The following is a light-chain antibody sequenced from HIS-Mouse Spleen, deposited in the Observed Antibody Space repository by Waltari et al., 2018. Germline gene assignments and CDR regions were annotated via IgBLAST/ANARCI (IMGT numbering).Light chain of an antibody. CDR3: SSYTRSSTEV. CDR2: DVS. V-gene: IGLV2-14*03. CDR1: SSDVGGYNY. Sequence: QSALTQPASVSGSPGQSITISCTGTSSDVGGYNYVSRYQQHPGKAPKLMIYDVSNRHSGVSNPFSGAKYGNTASLTISGLQAEDEADYYCSSYTRSSTEVFGGGTKLTVL. J-gene: IGLJ2*01.